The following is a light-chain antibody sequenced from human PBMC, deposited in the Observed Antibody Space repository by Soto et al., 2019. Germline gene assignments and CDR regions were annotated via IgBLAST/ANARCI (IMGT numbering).Light chain of an antibody. CDR3: QLRSSWPRT. CDR2: DAS. V-gene: IGKV3-11*01. Sequence: EIVLTQSPATLSLSPGEIATLSCRASQGLSTYLAWYQQKPGQTPRLLIYDASNRATGIPARFSGSGSGTDFTLTISSQEAEDFAVYYCQLRSSWPRTFGQGTKLQIK. CDR1: QGLSTY. J-gene: IGKJ2*01.